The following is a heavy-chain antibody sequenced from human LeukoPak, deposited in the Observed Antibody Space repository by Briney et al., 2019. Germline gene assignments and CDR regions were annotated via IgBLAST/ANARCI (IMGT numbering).Heavy chain of an antibody. CDR1: GYSFTRYW. Sequence: GESLKISCKGSGYSFTRYWIGWVRQMPGKGLEWMGIIYPGDSDTRYSPSFQGQVTISADKSISTAYLQWSSLKASDTAMYYCARRFGYDSSGYHSLFDYWGQGTLVTVSS. D-gene: IGHD3-22*01. J-gene: IGHJ4*02. CDR2: IYPGDSDT. V-gene: IGHV5-51*01. CDR3: ARRFGYDSSGYHSLFDY.